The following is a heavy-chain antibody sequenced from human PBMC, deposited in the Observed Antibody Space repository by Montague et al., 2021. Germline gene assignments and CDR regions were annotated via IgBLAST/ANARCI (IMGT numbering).Heavy chain of an antibody. CDR3: AIAPLISCSNAICYPFDS. CDR1: GFTFSSYA. V-gene: IGHV3-23*01. CDR2: ITGSGSSA. D-gene: IGHD2-2*01. J-gene: IGHJ4*02. Sequence: SLRLSCAASGFTFSSYAMSWVRQAPGKGLEWISAITGSGSSAYHADSVRGRFTISRDNSKNTLYLQMSSLRAEDTALYSCAIAPLISCSNAICYPFDSWGQGTLVTVSS.